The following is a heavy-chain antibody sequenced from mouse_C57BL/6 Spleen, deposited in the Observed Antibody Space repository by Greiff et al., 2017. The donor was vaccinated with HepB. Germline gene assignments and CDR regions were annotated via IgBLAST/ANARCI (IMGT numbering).Heavy chain of an antibody. CDR1: GYTFTSYW. V-gene: IGHV1-59*01. J-gene: IGHJ2*01. Sequence: VQLQPPGAELVRPGTSVQLSFKASGYTFTSYWLPWVKPRPGQGLEWIGVIDPSDSYTNYNQKFKGKATLTVDTSSSTAYMQLSSLTSEDSAVYYCARRDYYGSDYWGQGTTLTVSS. CDR3: ARRDYYGSDY. CDR2: IDPSDSYT. D-gene: IGHD1-1*01.